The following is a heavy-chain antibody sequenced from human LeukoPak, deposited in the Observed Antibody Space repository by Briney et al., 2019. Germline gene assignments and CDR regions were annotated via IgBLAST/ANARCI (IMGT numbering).Heavy chain of an antibody. Sequence: GGSLRLSCAASGFTFSNAWMSWVRQAPGKGLEWVANIKQDGSEKYYVDSVKGRFTISRDNAKNSLYLQMNSLRAEDTAVYYCARASTFDYWGQGTLVTVSS. J-gene: IGHJ4*02. D-gene: IGHD2-2*01. CDR2: IKQDGSEK. CDR1: GFTFSNAW. CDR3: ARASTFDY. V-gene: IGHV3-7*01.